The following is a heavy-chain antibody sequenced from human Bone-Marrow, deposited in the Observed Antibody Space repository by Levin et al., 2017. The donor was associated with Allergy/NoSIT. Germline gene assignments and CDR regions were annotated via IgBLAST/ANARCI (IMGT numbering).Heavy chain of an antibody. D-gene: IGHD4-17*01. Sequence: PGGSLRLSCVASEFTFSSYAMTWVRQAPGKGLEWVSGVNGDGDRTYHADSVKGRFTISRDNSKNTLYLQMNRLRAEDTGLYYCAKGLTWDGSVTTTFHYWGQGTLVTVSS. CDR2: VNGDGDRT. CDR1: EFTFSSYA. CDR3: AKGLTWDGSVTTTFHY. V-gene: IGHV3-23*01. J-gene: IGHJ4*02.